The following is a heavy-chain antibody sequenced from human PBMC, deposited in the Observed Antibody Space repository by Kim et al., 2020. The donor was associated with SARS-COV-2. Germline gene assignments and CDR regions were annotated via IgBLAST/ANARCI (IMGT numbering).Heavy chain of an antibody. CDR1: GESITPGGYY. CDR2: IFYTGST. Sequence: SQTLSLTCIVSGESITPGGYYWGWVRPQPVKGLEWIGYIFYTGSTFYNPSLKSRVSISVDPSENQFSLKLSSVTAADTAVYYCASYYDSSGVFDYWGQGTLVTVSS. J-gene: IGHJ4*02. D-gene: IGHD3-22*01. V-gene: IGHV4-31*03. CDR3: ASYYDSSGVFDY.